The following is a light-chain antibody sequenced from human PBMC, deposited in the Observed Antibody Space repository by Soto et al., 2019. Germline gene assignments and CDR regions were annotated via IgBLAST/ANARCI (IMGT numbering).Light chain of an antibody. CDR3: QQSYSAPREFT. J-gene: IGKJ3*01. Sequence: DIEMTQSPSSLSASVGDSVTITCRASQSVDSYLNWYQQTPGHAPKLLIFATSRLQSGVPSRFSGSASGTNFTLTISSLQREDFGTYYCQQSYSAPREFTFGPGTKVEI. CDR1: QSVDSY. V-gene: IGKV1-39*01. CDR2: ATS.